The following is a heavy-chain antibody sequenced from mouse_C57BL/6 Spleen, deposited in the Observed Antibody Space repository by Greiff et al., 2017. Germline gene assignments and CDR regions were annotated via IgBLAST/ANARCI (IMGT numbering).Heavy chain of an antibody. CDR2: IWSGGST. D-gene: IGHD1-1*01. CDR3: ARPSIYGSSYGDYAMDY. CDR1: GFSLTSYG. J-gene: IGHJ4*01. V-gene: IGHV2-2*01. Sequence: VQLQQSGPGLVQPSQSLSITCTVSGFSLTSYGVHWVRQSPGKGLEWLGVIWSGGSTDYNAAFISRLSISKDNSKSQVFFKMNRLQSDDTAIYYCARPSIYGSSYGDYAMDYWGQGTSVTVSS.